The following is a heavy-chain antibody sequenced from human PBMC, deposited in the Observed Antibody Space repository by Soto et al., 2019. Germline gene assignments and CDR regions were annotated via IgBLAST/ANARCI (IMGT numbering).Heavy chain of an antibody. CDR3: ARDPGYYDSEFDP. Sequence: PGGSLRLSCAASGFTFSSYGMHWVRQAPGKGLEWVAVIWYDGSNKYYADSVKGRFTISRDNSKNTLYLQMNSLRAEDTAVYYCARDPGYYDSEFDPWGQGTLVTVSS. CDR2: IWYDGSNK. J-gene: IGHJ5*02. CDR1: GFTFSSYG. D-gene: IGHD3-22*01. V-gene: IGHV3-33*01.